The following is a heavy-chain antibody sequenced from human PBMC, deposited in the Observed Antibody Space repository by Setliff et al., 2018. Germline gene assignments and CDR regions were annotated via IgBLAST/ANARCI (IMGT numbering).Heavy chain of an antibody. J-gene: IGHJ2*01. CDR1: PYSIRNNFY. CDR3: ARGIPTSSTVTRGYFDL. D-gene: IGHD4-17*01. Sequence: ETLSLTCAVSPYSIRNNFYWGWIRQPPGKGLEWVGTTHHSGITYYNPSLQSRVTISVDTSKNQFSLKLNSVTAADTAVYFCARGIPTSSTVTRGYFDLWGRGTLVTVSS. CDR2: THHSGIT. V-gene: IGHV4-38-2*01.